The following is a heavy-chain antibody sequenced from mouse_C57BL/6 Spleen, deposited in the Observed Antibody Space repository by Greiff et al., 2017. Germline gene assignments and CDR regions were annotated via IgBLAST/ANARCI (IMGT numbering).Heavy chain of an antibody. D-gene: IGHD1-1*01. J-gene: IGHJ3*01. CDR2: IDPEDGET. Sequence: VQLQQSGAELVKPGASVKLSCTASGFNINDYYMHWVKQRTEQGLEWIGRIDPEDGETKYAPKFQGKDTITGDTSSNTAYLQLSSLTSEDTAVYYCAPYYYGKSFAYWGQGTLVAVSA. CDR3: APYYYGKSFAY. V-gene: IGHV14-2*01. CDR1: GFNINDYY.